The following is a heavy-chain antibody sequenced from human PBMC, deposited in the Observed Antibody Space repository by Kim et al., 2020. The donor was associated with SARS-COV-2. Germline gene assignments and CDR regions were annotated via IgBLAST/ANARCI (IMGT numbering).Heavy chain of an antibody. CDR3: AKDLDYDGSGSPLGDY. CDR1: GFTFSSYG. V-gene: IGHV3-30*18. J-gene: IGHJ4*02. CDR2: ISSDGSNT. Sequence: GGSLRLSCAASGFTFSSYGMHWVRQAPGKGLEWVSVISSDGSNTYYADSVKGRFTISRDNSKNTLYLQMNSRRAEDAAVYYCAKDLDYDGSGSPLGDYWGQGTLVTVSS. D-gene: IGHD3-10*01.